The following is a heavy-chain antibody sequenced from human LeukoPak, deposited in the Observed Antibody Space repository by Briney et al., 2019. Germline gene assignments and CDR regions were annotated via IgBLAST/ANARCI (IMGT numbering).Heavy chain of an antibody. V-gene: IGHV7-4-1*02. Sequence: GASVKVSCKVSGYTLTELSMHWVRQAPGQGLEWMGWINTNTGNPTYAQGFTGRFVFSLDTSVSTAYLQISSLKAEDTAVYYCARARSGWPHDAFDIWGQGTMVTVSS. CDR3: ARARSGWPHDAFDI. CDR1: GYTLTELS. D-gene: IGHD6-19*01. CDR2: INTNTGNP. J-gene: IGHJ3*02.